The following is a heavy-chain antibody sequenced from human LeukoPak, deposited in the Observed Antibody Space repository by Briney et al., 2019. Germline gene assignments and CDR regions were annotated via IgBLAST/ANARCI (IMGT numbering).Heavy chain of an antibody. D-gene: IGHD2-8*01. V-gene: IGHV4-39*07. J-gene: IGHJ5*02. CDR1: GGSISTSNYY. Sequence: SETLSLTCTVPGGSISTSNYYWGWIRQPPGKGLEWIGNILNSGSTYYSPSLRSRVTISLDTSRNQCSLKLNSVTAADTAVYYCAFRNGRALSWGQGALVTVSS. CDR2: ILNSGST. CDR3: AFRNGRALS.